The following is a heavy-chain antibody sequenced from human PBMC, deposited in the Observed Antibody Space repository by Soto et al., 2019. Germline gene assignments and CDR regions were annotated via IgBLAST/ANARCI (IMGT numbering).Heavy chain of an antibody. CDR2: ISYDGSNK. CDR3: ATHDYGDPSFDY. J-gene: IGHJ4*02. Sequence: PGXSTSLSCAASGFTFSSYGMHWVSQAPGKGLEWVAVISYDGSNKYYADSVKGRFTISRDNSKNTLYLQMSSLRAEDTAGYYCATHDYGDPSFDYWGQGTRVTVSA. D-gene: IGHD4-17*01. CDR1: GFTFSSYG. V-gene: IGHV3-30*03.